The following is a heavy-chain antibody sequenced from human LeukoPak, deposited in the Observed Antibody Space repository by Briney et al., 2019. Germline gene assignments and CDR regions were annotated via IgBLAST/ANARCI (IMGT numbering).Heavy chain of an antibody. Sequence: PGGSLRLSCAASGFTFDNYAMHWVRKVPGKGLEWVSGISWNGGIIGYADSVKGRFTISRDSAKNSLYLRMNSLRVEDTALYYCAKGGLRLYFGQFHYWGQGTLVTVSS. CDR1: GFTFDNYA. CDR3: AKGGLRLYFGQFHY. V-gene: IGHV3-9*01. CDR2: ISWNGGII. D-gene: IGHD3-10*01. J-gene: IGHJ4*02.